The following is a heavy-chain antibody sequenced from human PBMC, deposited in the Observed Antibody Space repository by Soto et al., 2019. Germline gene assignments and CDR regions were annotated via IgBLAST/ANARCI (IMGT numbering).Heavy chain of an antibody. Sequence: TSETLSLTCTVSGGSISSYYWSWIRQPPGKGLEWIGYIYYSGSTNYNPSLKSRVTISVDTSKNQFSLKLSSVTAADTAVYYCASYYDILTGSTFDYWGQGTLVT. J-gene: IGHJ4*02. V-gene: IGHV4-59*01. CDR2: IYYSGST. D-gene: IGHD3-9*01. CDR1: GGSISSYY. CDR3: ASYYDILTGSTFDY.